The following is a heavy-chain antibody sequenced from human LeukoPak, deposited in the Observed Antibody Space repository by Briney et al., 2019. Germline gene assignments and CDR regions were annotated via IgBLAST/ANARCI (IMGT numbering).Heavy chain of an antibody. CDR2: IYYSGST. Sequence: SETLSLTCAVYGGSISSYYWSWIRQPPGKGLEWIGYIYYSGSTNYNPSLKSRVTISVDTSKNQFSLKLSSVTAADTAVYYCARLGTYSGYDPSYYYYGMDVWGQGTTVTVSS. V-gene: IGHV4-59*08. D-gene: IGHD5-12*01. CDR3: ARLGTYSGYDPSYYYYGMDV. J-gene: IGHJ6*02. CDR1: GGSISSYY.